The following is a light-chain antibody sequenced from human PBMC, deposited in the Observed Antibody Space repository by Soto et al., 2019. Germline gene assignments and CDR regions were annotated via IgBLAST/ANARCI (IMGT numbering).Light chain of an antibody. Sequence: QSALTQPPSVSGTPGQRVTISCSGGSSNIGSGTVNWYQQLPGTAPKLLIYNNNQRPSGVPDRFSGSKSGTSGSLAISGLQSGDEAGYYCASWDDSLTGLYVFGTGTKVTVL. J-gene: IGLJ1*01. CDR2: NNN. CDR3: ASWDDSLTGLYV. V-gene: IGLV1-44*01. CDR1: SSNIGSGT.